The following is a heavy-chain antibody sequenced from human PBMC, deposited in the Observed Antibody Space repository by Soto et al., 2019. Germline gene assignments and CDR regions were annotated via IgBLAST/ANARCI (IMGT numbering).Heavy chain of an antibody. Sequence: ASVKVSCTASGYTFTSYGINWVRQAPGRGLEWMGWINPGNGNTKYSQQFQGRVIIDRSINAAYLRLSSLKASDTATYYCARHLDEYSSASGFDYWGQGTLVTVSS. J-gene: IGHJ4*02. V-gene: IGHV1-3*01. CDR2: INPGNGNT. CDR1: GYTFTSYG. D-gene: IGHD6-6*01. CDR3: ARHLDEYSSASGFDY.